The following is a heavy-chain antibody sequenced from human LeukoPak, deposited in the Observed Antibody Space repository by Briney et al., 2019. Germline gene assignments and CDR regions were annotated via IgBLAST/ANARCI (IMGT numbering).Heavy chain of an antibody. V-gene: IGHV6-1*01. CDR1: GDSVSSNSAA. Sequence: SQTLSPTFAISGDSVSSNSAAWNWIRQSPSRGLEWLGRTYYRSKWYNDYAVSVKSRITINPDTSKNQFSLQLNSVTPEDTAVYYCARESWDIEGYNWFDPWGQGTLVTVSS. J-gene: IGHJ5*02. CDR3: ARESWDIEGYNWFDP. CDR2: TYYRSKWYN. D-gene: IGHD2-15*01.